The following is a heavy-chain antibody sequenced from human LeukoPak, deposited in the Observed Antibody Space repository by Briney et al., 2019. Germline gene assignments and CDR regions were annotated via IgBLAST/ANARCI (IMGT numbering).Heavy chain of an antibody. CDR2: INHSGST. CDR3: ARSKVPATGNWFDP. D-gene: IGHD2-21*02. J-gene: IGHJ5*02. Sequence: SETLSLTCAVYGGSFSGYYWSWIRQPPGKGLXXXGEINHSGSTNYNPSLKSRVTISVDTSKSQFSQKLSSVTAADTAVYYCARSKVPATGNWFDPWGQGTLVTVSS. V-gene: IGHV4-34*01. CDR1: GGSFSGYY.